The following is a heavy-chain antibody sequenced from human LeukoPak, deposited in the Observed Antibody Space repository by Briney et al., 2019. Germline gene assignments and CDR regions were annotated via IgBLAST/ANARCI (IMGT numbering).Heavy chain of an antibody. D-gene: IGHD5-24*01. CDR3: ANEEGVEMATIHYY. V-gene: IGHV3-23*01. CDR2: ISGSGGST. Sequence: PGGSLRLSCAASGFTFSSYTMSWVRQAPGRGLEWVSAISGSGGSTYYADSVKGRFTISRDNSKNTLYLQMNSLRAEDTAVYYCANEEGVEMATIHYYWGQGTLVTVSS. CDR1: GFTFSSYT. J-gene: IGHJ4*02.